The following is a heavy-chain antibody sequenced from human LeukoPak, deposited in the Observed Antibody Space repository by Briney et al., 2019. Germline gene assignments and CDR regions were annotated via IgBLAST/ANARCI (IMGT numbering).Heavy chain of an antibody. D-gene: IGHD2-15*01. V-gene: IGHV1-8*01. CDR1: GYTFTSYD. CDR3: AGYCSGGSCYPGAFDI. Sequence: AASVKVSCKASGYTFTSYDINWVRQATGQGLEWMGWMSPNSGNTGYAQKFQGRVTMTRNTSISTAYMELSSLRSEDTAVYYCAGYCSGGSCYPGAFDIWGQGTMVTVSS. CDR2: MSPNSGNT. J-gene: IGHJ3*02.